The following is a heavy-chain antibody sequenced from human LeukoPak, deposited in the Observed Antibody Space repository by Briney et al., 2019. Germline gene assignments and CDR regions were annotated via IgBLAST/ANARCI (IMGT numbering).Heavy chain of an antibody. D-gene: IGHD3-16*01. CDR2: IYYSGST. V-gene: IGHV4-39*01. J-gene: IGHJ4*02. CDR3: ASQYDYVWGSYCPFDY. Sequence: GSLRLSCAASGFTFSSYAMSWVRQPPGKGLEWIGSIYYSGSTYYNPSLKSRVTISVDTSKNQFSLKLSSVTAADTAVYYCASQYDYVWGSYCPFDYWGQGTLVTVSS. CDR1: GFTFSSYA.